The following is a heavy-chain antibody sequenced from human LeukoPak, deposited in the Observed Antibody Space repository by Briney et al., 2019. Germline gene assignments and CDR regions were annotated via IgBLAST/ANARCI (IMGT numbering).Heavy chain of an antibody. J-gene: IGHJ3*02. CDR3: AREGPDKDAFDI. CDR1: GFTFSSYG. Sequence: GGSLRLSCAASGFTFSSYGMHWVRQAPGKGLEWVANIKQDGSEKYYVDSVKGRFTISRDNAKNSLYLQMNSLRAEDTAVYYCAREGPDKDAFDIWGQGTMVTVSS. CDR2: IKQDGSEK. V-gene: IGHV3-7*01.